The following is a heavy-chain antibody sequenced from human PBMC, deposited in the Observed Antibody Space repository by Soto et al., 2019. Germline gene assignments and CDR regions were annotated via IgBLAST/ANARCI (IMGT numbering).Heavy chain of an antibody. J-gene: IGHJ5*02. CDR2: INVYNGNT. Sequence: QVQLVQSGGEVKKPGASVKVSCKASGYTFTNYGISWVRQAPGQGLEWMGWINVYNGNTKYAQKVQGRVTMTTDTSTSTAYMERRSRRADDTAVYYCARGVGSGSYYNQYNWFDPWGQGTLVTVSS. V-gene: IGHV1-18*01. D-gene: IGHD3-10*01. CDR1: GYTFTNYG. CDR3: ARGVGSGSYYNQYNWFDP.